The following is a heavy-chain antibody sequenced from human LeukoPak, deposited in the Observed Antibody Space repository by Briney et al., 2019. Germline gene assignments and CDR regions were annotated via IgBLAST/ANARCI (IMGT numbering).Heavy chain of an antibody. Sequence: MTSETLSLTCTVSGYSISSGYYWGWIRLPPGKGLELIGYIYYSGSTNYNPSLKSRVTISVDTSKNQFSLKLSSVTAADTAVYYCARSTWGYGDYHYYYYYMDVWGKGTTVTVSS. V-gene: IGHV4-61*01. D-gene: IGHD4-17*01. J-gene: IGHJ6*03. CDR1: GYSISSGYY. CDR2: IYYSGST. CDR3: ARSTWGYGDYHYYYYYMDV.